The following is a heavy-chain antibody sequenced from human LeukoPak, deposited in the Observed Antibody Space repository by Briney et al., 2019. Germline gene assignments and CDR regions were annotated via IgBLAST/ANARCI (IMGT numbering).Heavy chain of an antibody. CDR1: GGSFSGYY. J-gene: IGHJ6*03. CDR3: ARGLLWSGYSRYYYYMDV. CDR2: INHSGRT. V-gene: IGHV4-34*01. Sequence: SETLSLTCAVYGGSFSGYYWSWIRQPPGKGLEWIGEINHSGRTNYNPSLKSRVTISVDTSKNQFSLKLSSVTAADTAVYYCARGLLWSGYSRYYYYMDVWGKGTTVTVSS. D-gene: IGHD3-3*01.